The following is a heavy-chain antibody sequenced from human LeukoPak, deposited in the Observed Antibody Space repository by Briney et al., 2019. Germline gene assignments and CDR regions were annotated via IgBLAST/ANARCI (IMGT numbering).Heavy chain of an antibody. CDR3: ARGAAAGTDYYYYYMDV. Sequence: GASVKVSCKASGGTFSSYAISWVRQAPGQGLEWMGGIIPIFGTANYAQKFQGRVTITADESTSTAYMELSSLRSEDTAVYYCARGAAAGTDYYYYYMDVWGKGTTVTISS. CDR1: GGTFSSYA. V-gene: IGHV1-69*13. D-gene: IGHD6-13*01. J-gene: IGHJ6*03. CDR2: IIPIFGTA.